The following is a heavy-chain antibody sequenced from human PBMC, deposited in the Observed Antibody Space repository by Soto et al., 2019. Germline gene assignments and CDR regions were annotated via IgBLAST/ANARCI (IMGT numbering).Heavy chain of an antibody. J-gene: IGHJ5*02. V-gene: IGHV4-39*01. CDR3: ARRITIFGVVPNNWFDP. CDR1: GGSISSSSYY. CDR2: IYYSGST. D-gene: IGHD3-3*01. Sequence: PSETLSLTCTVSGGSISSSSYYWGWIRQPPGNGLEWIGSIYYSGSTYYNPSLKSRVTISVDTSKNQFSLKLSSVTAADTAVYYCARRITIFGVVPNNWFDPWGQGTLVTVS.